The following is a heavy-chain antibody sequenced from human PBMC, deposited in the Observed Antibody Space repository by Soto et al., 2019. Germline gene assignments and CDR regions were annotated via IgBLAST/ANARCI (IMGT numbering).Heavy chain of an antibody. V-gene: IGHV4-30-4*01. CDR3: ARDSYDSSGKINWFDP. J-gene: IGHJ5*02. Sequence: FLTCTVSGGSISSGDYYWSWIRQPPGKGLELIGYIYYSGSTYHNPSLKSRVTISVDTSKNQFSLKLSSVTAADTAVYYCARDSYDSSGKINWFDPWGQGTLVTAPQ. CDR2: IYYSGST. D-gene: IGHD3-22*01. CDR1: GGSISSGDYY.